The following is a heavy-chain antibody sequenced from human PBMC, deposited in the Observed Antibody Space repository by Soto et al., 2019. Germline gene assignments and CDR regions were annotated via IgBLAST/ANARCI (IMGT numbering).Heavy chain of an antibody. D-gene: IGHD2-15*01. CDR2: IYHSGRT. CDR1: GGSISNGYYY. V-gene: IGHV4-31*03. J-gene: IGHJ4*02. Sequence: KLSLTCTVSGGSISNGYYYWRWVHQNPGKGLKWIGHIYHSGRTYYNPSLKSRVTISVDTSKNQFSLNLSSVTAADTAVYYCARWVEVSLDYFDSLRQGTSVTVPQ. CDR3: ARWVEVSLDYFDS.